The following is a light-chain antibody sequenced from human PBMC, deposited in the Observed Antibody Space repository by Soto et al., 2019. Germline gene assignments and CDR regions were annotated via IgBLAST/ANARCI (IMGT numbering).Light chain of an antibody. CDR1: QSVRSSY. J-gene: IGKJ1*01. CDR2: DAS. Sequence: EIVLTQSPATLSLSPGERATLSCGASQSVRSSYLAWYQQKPGLAPRLLIYDASSRATGIPDRFTGSGSGTDFTLTISRLEPEDFAVFYCHQYGSSPQTFGQGTKVDIK. V-gene: IGKV3D-20*01. CDR3: HQYGSSPQT.